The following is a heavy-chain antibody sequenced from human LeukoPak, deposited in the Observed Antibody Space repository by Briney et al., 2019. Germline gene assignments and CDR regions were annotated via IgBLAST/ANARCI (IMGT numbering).Heavy chain of an antibody. CDR2: IYYSGST. D-gene: IGHD2-15*01. CDR3: ARSGPPAALHHRYYYYGMDV. CDR1: GGSISSGGYY. J-gene: IGHJ6*02. Sequence: SETLSLTCTVSGGSISSGGYYWSWIRQHPGKGLEWIGYIYYSGSTYYDPSLKSRVTISVDTSKNQFSLKLSSVTAADTAVYYCARSGPPAALHHRYYYYGMDVWGQGTTVTVSS. V-gene: IGHV4-31*03.